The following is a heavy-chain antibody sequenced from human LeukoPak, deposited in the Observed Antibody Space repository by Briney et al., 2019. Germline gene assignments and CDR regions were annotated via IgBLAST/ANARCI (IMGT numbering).Heavy chain of an antibody. CDR2: IYYSGST. CDR1: GGSISSYY. D-gene: IGHD6-13*01. J-gene: IGHJ4*02. Sequence: SETLSLTCTVSGGSISSYYWSWIRQPPGKGLEWIGYIYYSGSTNYNPSLKSRVTISVDTSKNQFSLKLSSVTAADTAVYYCARAYGSSWYYFEYWGQGTLVTVSS. V-gene: IGHV4-59*01. CDR3: ARAYGSSWYYFEY.